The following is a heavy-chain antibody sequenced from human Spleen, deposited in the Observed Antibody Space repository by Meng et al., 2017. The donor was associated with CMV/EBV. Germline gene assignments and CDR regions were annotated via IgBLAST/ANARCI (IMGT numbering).Heavy chain of an antibody. CDR2: SRNKANRYTT. Sequence: GESLKISCVASGFTFSNYEMNWVRQAPGKGLEWVGRSRNKANRYTTEYAASVKGRFTVSRDESKNSLYLQMNSLKTEDTAVYYCVRGYNSFDSWGQGTLVTVSS. V-gene: IGHV3-72*01. J-gene: IGHJ4*02. D-gene: IGHD1-1*01. CDR1: GFTFSNYE. CDR3: VRGYNSFDS.